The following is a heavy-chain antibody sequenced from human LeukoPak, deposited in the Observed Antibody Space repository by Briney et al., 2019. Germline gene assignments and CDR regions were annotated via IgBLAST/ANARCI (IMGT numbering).Heavy chain of an antibody. J-gene: IGHJ4*02. CDR2: INPNSGGT. D-gene: IGHD1-26*01. Sequence: ASVKVSCKASGYSFTGYYIHWVRQAPGQGLEWMGRINPNSGGTKSAQKFHGKVTMTTDTSITTAYMELSRLRSDYTVIYYCGREITRATSYFDYWGQRTLVTVSS. CDR1: GYSFTGYY. CDR3: GREITRATSYFDY. V-gene: IGHV1-2*05.